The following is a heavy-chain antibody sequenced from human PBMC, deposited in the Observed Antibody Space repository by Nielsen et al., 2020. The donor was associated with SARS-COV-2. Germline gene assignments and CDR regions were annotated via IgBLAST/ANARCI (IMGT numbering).Heavy chain of an antibody. D-gene: IGHD2-2*01. Sequence: VRQAPGKGLEWIGKVSHSGSINYNPSLKSRVTLSMDKSKRQFSLRLTSVSAADTAVYFCARGDLVVVPSPILGLGPFFCYFYLDVWGKGTTVTVSS. J-gene: IGHJ6*03. CDR3: ARGDLVVVPSPILGLGPFFCYFYLDV. CDR2: VSHSGSI. V-gene: IGHV4-4*01.